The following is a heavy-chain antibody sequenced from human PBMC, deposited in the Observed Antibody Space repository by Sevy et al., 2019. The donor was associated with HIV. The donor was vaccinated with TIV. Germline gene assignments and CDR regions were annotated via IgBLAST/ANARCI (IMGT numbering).Heavy chain of an antibody. CDR2: INPDNGGT. CDR1: GYTFTGYY. V-gene: IGHV1-2*04. CDR3: ARGDAAWQSLDY. J-gene: IGHJ4*02. D-gene: IGHD2-15*01. Sequence: ASVKVSCKASGYTFTGYYMHWVRQTPGQGLEWMGWINPDNGGTNYAQNFQGWVTMTRETSISTGYMEMSRLRSDDTAVYYCARGDAAWQSLDYWGRGTLVTVSS.